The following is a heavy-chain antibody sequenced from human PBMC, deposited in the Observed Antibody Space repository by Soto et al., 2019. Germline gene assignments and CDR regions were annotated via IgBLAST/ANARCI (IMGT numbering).Heavy chain of an antibody. V-gene: IGHV3-33*01. CDR1: GFTFSSYG. Sequence: QVQLVESGGGVVQPGRSLRLSCAASGFTFSSYGMHWVRQAPGKGLEWVAVIWYDGSNKYYADSVKGRFTISRDNSKKPLFLLMNSLGAEDAVVYYCARDGYGSGSYYIDYWGQGTLVTVSS. D-gene: IGHD3-10*01. CDR3: ARDGYGSGSYYIDY. CDR2: IWYDGSNK. J-gene: IGHJ4*02.